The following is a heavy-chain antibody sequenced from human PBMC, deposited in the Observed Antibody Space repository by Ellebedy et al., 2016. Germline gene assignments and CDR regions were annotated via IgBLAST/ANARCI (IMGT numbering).Heavy chain of an antibody. J-gene: IGHJ4*02. CDR3: ATDLDLHCSSTSCRGRAFDY. V-gene: IGHV1-24*01. D-gene: IGHD2-2*01. CDR2: FDPEDGET. CDR1: GYTFTSYY. Sequence: ASVKVSXKASGYTFTSYYMHWVRQAPGKGLEWMGGFDPEDGETIYAQKFQGRVTMTEDTSTDTAYMELSSLRSEDTAVYYCATDLDLHCSSTSCRGRAFDYWGQGTLVTVSS.